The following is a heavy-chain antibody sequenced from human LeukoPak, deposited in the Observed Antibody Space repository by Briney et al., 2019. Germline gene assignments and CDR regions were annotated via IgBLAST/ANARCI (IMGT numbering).Heavy chain of an antibody. CDR1: GFTFNSYS. D-gene: IGHD2-15*01. V-gene: IGHV3-23*01. Sequence: GGSLRLSCTASGFTFNSYSMSWVRQAPGKGLEWVSNIRSNGVDTHYADSVKGRFTISRDNSKNTLYLEMNSLRAEDTAVYYCAKGGYTTWFDPWGQGTLVTVSS. J-gene: IGHJ5*02. CDR2: IRSNGVDT. CDR3: AKGGYTTWFDP.